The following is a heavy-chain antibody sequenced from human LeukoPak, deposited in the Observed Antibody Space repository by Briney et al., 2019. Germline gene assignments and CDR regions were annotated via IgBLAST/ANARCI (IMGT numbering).Heavy chain of an antibody. CDR3: ARVSGPGRNVLRYFDWLAPRAYYFDY. D-gene: IGHD3-9*01. J-gene: IGHJ4*02. CDR2: ISPSGGST. CDR1: GYTFTSNY. Sequence: ASVKVSCKAFGYTFTSNYMHWVRQAPGQGPEWMGVISPSGGSTTYAQKFQGRVTLTRDMSTSTDYLELSSLRSEDTAVYYCARVSGPGRNVLRYFDWLAPRAYYFDYWGQGTLVTVSS. V-gene: IGHV1-46*01.